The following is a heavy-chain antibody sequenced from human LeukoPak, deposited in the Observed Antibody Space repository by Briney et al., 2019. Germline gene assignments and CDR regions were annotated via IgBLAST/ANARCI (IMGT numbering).Heavy chain of an antibody. CDR2: IIPIFGTA. Sequence: SVKVSCKASGGTFSSYAISWVRQAPGQGLEWMGGIIPIFGTANYAQKFQGRVTTTTDESTSTAYMELSSLRSEDTAVYYCARSGVAAFSFDYWGQGTLVTVSS. CDR1: GGTFSSYA. D-gene: IGHD6-6*01. CDR3: ARSGVAAFSFDY. V-gene: IGHV1-69*05. J-gene: IGHJ4*02.